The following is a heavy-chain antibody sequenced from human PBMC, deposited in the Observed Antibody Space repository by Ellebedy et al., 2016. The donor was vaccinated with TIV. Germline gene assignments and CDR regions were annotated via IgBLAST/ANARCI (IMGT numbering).Heavy chain of an antibody. CDR1: GFSFRSYW. J-gene: IGHJ5*01. V-gene: IGHV3-7*01. Sequence: GESLKISCAASGFSFRSYWMAWVRQATGKGLEWVANIYQDGSQRYYVDSVKGRFTISRDNAKNSLYLQMTSLRLDDTAVYYCARRGSYGDYAVQINNWFDSWGPGTLVTVYS. D-gene: IGHD4-17*01. CDR2: IYQDGSQR. CDR3: ARRGSYGDYAVQINNWFDS.